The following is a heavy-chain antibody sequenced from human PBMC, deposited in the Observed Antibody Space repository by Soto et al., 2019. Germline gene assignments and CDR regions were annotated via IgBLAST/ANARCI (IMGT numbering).Heavy chain of an antibody. CDR1: GFSISGYY. Sequence: EVQLVESGGDLVQPGGSLRLSCAVSGFSISGYYMTWVRQAPGKGLEWLANVQQHGSEKYYVDSVKGRFTISRDNAKNSVYLQLNRLRVEDTALYYCARSLCGGDCVLGLWGQGTLVTVSS. D-gene: IGHD2-21*01. J-gene: IGHJ4*02. CDR3: ARSLCGGDCVLGL. CDR2: VQQHGSEK. V-gene: IGHV3-7*01.